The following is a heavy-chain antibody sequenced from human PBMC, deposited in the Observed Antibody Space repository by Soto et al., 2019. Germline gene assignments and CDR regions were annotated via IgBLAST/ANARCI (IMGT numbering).Heavy chain of an antibody. CDR1: GGSISSYY. CDR3: ARDAPNSTIFGVDYYFDY. V-gene: IGHV4-59*01. Sequence: SETLSLTCTVSGGSISSYYWSWIRQPPGKGLEWIGYIYYSGSTNYDPSLKSRVTISVDTSKNQFSLKLSSVTAADTAVYYCARDAPNSTIFGVDYYFDYWAQGTLVTVSS. D-gene: IGHD3-3*01. CDR2: IYYSGST. J-gene: IGHJ4*02.